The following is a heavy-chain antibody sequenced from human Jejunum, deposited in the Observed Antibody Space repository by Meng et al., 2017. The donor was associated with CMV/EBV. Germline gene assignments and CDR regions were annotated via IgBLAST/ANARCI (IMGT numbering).Heavy chain of an antibody. J-gene: IGHJ4*02. CDR2: IKSDGSGT. V-gene: IGHV3-74*01. CDR3: VRGGGGSYYGFR. Sequence: SGITFSNCWMHWVRQGPGKGLVWVSRIKSDGSGTTYADSVKGRFTVSRDNAKNTLYLQMDSLRAEDTAVYYCVRGGGGSYYGFRWGRGTLVTVSS. CDR1: GITFSNCW. D-gene: IGHD3/OR15-3a*01.